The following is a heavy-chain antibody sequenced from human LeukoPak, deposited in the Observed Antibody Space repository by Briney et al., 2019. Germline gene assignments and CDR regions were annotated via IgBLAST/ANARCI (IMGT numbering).Heavy chain of an antibody. Sequence: KPGGSLRLSCTASGFTFGDYAMSWFRQAAGKGLEWVGFIRSKAYGGTTEYAASVKGRFTISRDDSKSIAYLQMNSLKTEDTAVYYCTRDKPAAAGFFPRATDYWGQGTLVTVSS. CDR3: TRDKPAAAGFFPRATDY. V-gene: IGHV3-49*05. CDR1: GFTFGDYA. CDR2: IRSKAYGGTT. J-gene: IGHJ4*02. D-gene: IGHD6-13*01.